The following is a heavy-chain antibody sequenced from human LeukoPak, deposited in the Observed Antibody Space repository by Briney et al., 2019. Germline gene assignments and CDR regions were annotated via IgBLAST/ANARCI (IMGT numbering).Heavy chain of an antibody. CDR3: ARDPRWFGEFDY. J-gene: IGHJ4*02. CDR2: IKQDGSEK. V-gene: IGHV3-7*03. Sequence: GGSLRLSCAASGFTFSSYWTSWVRQAPGKGLEWVANIKQDGSEKYYVDSVKGRFTISRDNAKNSLYLQMNSLRAEDTAVYYCARDPRWFGEFDYWGQGTLVTVSS. CDR1: GFTFSSYW. D-gene: IGHD3-10*01.